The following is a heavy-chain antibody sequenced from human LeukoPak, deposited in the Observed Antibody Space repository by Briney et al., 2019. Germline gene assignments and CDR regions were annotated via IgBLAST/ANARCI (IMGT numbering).Heavy chain of an antibody. CDR2: ISGSGGST. V-gene: IGHV3-23*01. CDR1: GFTFSSYA. CDR3: AKDREDGGDCYSDY. Sequence: GGSLRFSCAASGFTFSSYAMSWVRQAPGKGLEWVSAISGSGGSTYYADSVKGRFTISRDNSKNTLYLQMNSLRAEDTAVYYCAKDREDGGDCYSDYWGQGTLVTVSS. D-gene: IGHD2-21*02. J-gene: IGHJ4*02.